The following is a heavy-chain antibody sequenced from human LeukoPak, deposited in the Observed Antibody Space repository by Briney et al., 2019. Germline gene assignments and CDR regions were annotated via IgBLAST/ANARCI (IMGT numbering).Heavy chain of an antibody. V-gene: IGHV4-34*01. D-gene: IGHD3-10*01. CDR3: ARRPLWVGELFLWFDP. Sequence: SETLSLTGAVYGGSFSGYYWSWIRQPPGKGLEWIGEINHSGSTNYNPSLKSRVTTSVDTSKNQFSLKLSSVTAADTAVYYCARRPLWVGELFLWFDPWGQGTLVTVSS. J-gene: IGHJ5*02. CDR1: GGSFSGYY. CDR2: INHSGST.